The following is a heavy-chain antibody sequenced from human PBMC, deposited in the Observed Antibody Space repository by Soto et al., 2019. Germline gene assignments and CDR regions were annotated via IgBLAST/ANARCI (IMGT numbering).Heavy chain of an antibody. D-gene: IGHD2-2*01. Sequence: SETLSLTCTVSGGSISSSSYYWGWIRQPPGKGLEWIGSIYYSGSTYYNPSLKSRVTISVDTSKNQFSLKLSSVTAADTAVYYCARRVARYCSSTSCYGTGSNWFDPWGQGTLVTVSS. CDR3: ARRVARYCSSTSCYGTGSNWFDP. CDR1: GGSISSSSYY. V-gene: IGHV4-39*01. CDR2: IYYSGST. J-gene: IGHJ5*02.